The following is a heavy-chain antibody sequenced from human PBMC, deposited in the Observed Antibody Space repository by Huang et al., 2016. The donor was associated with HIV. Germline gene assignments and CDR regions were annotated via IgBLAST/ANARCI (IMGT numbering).Heavy chain of an antibody. D-gene: IGHD2-21*02. CDR2: IIPICGTP. Sequence: QVQLVQSGAEVKKPGSSVKVSCKASGGTFSSYAISWVRQAPGQGLAWMGGIIPICGTPNHAQKFQGRVTITADESTSTVYMELSSLRSEDTAVYYWAREPVVVTAIPPPDYYYGMDVWGQGTTVTVSS. CDR3: AREPVVVTAIPPPDYYYGMDV. CDR1: GGTFSSYA. J-gene: IGHJ6*02. V-gene: IGHV1-69*01.